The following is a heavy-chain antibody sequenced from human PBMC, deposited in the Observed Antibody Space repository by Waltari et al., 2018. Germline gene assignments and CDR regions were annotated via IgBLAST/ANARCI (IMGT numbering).Heavy chain of an antibody. D-gene: IGHD2-15*01. Sequence: QVQLQESGPGLVKPSETLSLTCTVSGGSISSYYWSWIRQPPGKGLEWIGYIYYSGSTNYNPSLKSRVTISVDTAKNQFSLKLSSVTAADTVVYYCACEVAATRFGYWGQGTLVTVSS. CDR1: GGSISSYY. V-gene: IGHV4-59*01. CDR3: ACEVAATRFGY. CDR2: IYYSGST. J-gene: IGHJ4*02.